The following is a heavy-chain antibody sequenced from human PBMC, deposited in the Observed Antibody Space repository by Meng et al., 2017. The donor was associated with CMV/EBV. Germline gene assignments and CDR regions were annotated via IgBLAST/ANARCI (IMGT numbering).Heavy chain of an antibody. Sequence: ESLKISCAASGFTFSDYYMSWVRQAPGKGLEWIGEINHSGSTNYNPSLKSRVTISVDTSKNQFSLKLSSVTAADTAVYYCARGYGGNTYYYYYYGMDVWGQGTTVTVSS. J-gene: IGHJ6*02. CDR3: ARGYGGNTYYYYYYGMDV. V-gene: IGHV4-34*01. CDR2: INHSGST. D-gene: IGHD4/OR15-4a*01. CDR1: GFTFSDYY.